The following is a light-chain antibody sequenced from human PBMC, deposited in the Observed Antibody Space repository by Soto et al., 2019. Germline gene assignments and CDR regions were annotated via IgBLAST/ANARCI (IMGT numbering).Light chain of an antibody. CDR1: SSDIGDYNY. J-gene: IGLJ2*01. V-gene: IGLV2-14*03. Sequence: QSVLTQPASVSGSPGQSITISCTGSSSDIGDYNYVSWYQQHPGKAPKLMIYDVSNRPSGVSNRFSGSKSGNTASLTISGLQAEDEADYYCSSYTSNNVVIFGGGTKLTVL. CDR2: DVS. CDR3: SSYTSNNVVI.